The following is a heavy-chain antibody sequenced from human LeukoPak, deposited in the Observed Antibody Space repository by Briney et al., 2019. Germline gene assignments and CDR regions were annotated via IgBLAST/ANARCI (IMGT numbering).Heavy chain of an antibody. D-gene: IGHD4-11*01. J-gene: IGHJ6*04. Sequence: SVKVSCTASGGTFSRYAISWVRQAPGQGLEWMGGIIPIFGTANYAQKFQGRVTITADKSTSTAYMELSSLRSEDTAVYYCARGGEDYSNSYYYYYGMDVWGKGTTVTVSS. CDR1: GGTFSRYA. CDR2: IIPIFGTA. CDR3: ARGGEDYSNSYYYYYGMDV. V-gene: IGHV1-69*06.